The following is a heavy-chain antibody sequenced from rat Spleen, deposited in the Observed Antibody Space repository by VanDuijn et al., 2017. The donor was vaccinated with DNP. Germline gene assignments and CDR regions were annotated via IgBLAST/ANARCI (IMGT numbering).Heavy chain of an antibody. Sequence: EVQLVESGGGLVQPGNSLKLSCAASGFTFSDYAMAWVRQSPKKGLEWVATIGYQGSGIYYGDSVKGRFTVSRNDAKNTLYLQMNSLRSEDTATYYSARQSGSDYWGQGVMVTVSS. J-gene: IGHJ2*01. CDR1: GFTFSDYA. V-gene: IGHV5-22*01. CDR3: ARQSGSDY. CDR2: IGYQGSGI.